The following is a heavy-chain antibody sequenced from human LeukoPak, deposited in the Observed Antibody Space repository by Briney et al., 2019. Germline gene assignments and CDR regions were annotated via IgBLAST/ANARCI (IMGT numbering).Heavy chain of an antibody. CDR1: GYTFISYY. V-gene: IGHV1-46*01. CDR3: ARDPTPIWFGELYWFDP. CDR2: INPSGGST. J-gene: IGHJ5*02. Sequence: GASVKVSCKASGYTFISYYMHWVRQAPGQGLEWMGIINPSGGSTSYAQKFQGRVTMTRDTSTSTVYMELSSLRSEDTAVYYCARDPTPIWFGELYWFDPWGQGTLVTVSS. D-gene: IGHD3-10*01.